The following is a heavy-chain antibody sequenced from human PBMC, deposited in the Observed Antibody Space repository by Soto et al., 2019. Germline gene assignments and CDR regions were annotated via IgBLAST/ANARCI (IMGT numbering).Heavy chain of an antibody. CDR1: GFTFSSYA. D-gene: IGHD2-2*01. V-gene: IGHV3-23*01. CDR3: ATQALLGYCSSTSCRDYYYYGMDV. CDR2: ISGSGGST. J-gene: IGHJ6*02. Sequence: GALKISCAASGFTFSSYAMSWVRQAPGKGLEWVSAISGSGGSTYYADSVKGRFTISRDNSKNTLYLQMNSLRAEDTAVYYCATQALLGYCSSTSCRDYYYYGMDVWGQGTTVTVSS.